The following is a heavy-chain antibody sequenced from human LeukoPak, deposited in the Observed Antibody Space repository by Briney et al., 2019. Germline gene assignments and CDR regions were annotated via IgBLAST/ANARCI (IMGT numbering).Heavy chain of an antibody. Sequence: SETLSLTCPVSGGSLSSGSYYWRWLRQPAGTGLEWVGRIYTSGSTNYNPSLKSRVTISVDASKNQFSLKLSSVTAADTAVYYCARDRGIAIDYWGQGTLVTVSS. V-gene: IGHV4-61*02. J-gene: IGHJ4*02. CDR3: ARDRGIAIDY. D-gene: IGHD6-13*01. CDR1: GGSLSSGSYY. CDR2: IYTSGST.